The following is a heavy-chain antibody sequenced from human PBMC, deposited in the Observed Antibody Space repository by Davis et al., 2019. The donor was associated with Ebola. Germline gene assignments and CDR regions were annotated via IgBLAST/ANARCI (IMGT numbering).Heavy chain of an antibody. Sequence: PGGSLRLSCAASGFTFSSYWMHWVRQAPGKGLVWVSRINNDGTGTNYADSVKGRFTISRDNAKNTLYLQMNSLRAEDTAVYYCVRAYGYGGDYWGQGTLVTVSS. V-gene: IGHV3-74*01. CDR3: VRAYGYGGDY. CDR1: GFTFSSYW. CDR2: INNDGTGT. D-gene: IGHD4-23*01. J-gene: IGHJ4*02.